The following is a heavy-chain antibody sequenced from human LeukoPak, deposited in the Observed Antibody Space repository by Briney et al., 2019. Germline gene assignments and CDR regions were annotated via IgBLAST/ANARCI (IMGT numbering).Heavy chain of an antibody. CDR1: GFSFSSYA. J-gene: IGHJ4*02. CDR3: QGLFC. V-gene: IGHV3-64D*09. CDR2: INSNGGST. D-gene: IGHD3-9*01. Sequence: PGGSLRLSCSASGFSFSSYAMHWVRQAPGKGLEYVSAINSNGGSTYYADSVKGRFTISRDNSKNTLYLQMSSLRAEDTAVYYCQGLFCWGQGTLVTVSS.